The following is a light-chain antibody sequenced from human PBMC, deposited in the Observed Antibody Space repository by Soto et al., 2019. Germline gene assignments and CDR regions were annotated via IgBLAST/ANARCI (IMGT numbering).Light chain of an antibody. V-gene: IGKV3-20*01. CDR1: QSVRSSS. CDR2: GAS. Sequence: EIVLTQSPGTLSLSPGDRATLSCRASQSVRSSSLAWYQQKPGQAPRLLIYGASSRATGIPDRFSGSGSGTDFTLTISGLEPGDFAVYYCQQYGSSPPRTFGQGTKVDIK. J-gene: IGKJ1*01. CDR3: QQYGSSPPRT.